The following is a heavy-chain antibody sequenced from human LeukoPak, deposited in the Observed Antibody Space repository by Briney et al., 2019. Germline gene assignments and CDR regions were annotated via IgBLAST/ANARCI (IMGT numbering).Heavy chain of an antibody. CDR3: ARDLGPRYYGSGSYLTPYYFDY. V-gene: IGHV1-69*13. CDR2: IIPIFGTA. Sequence: SVKVSCKASGGTFSSYAISWVRQAPGQGLEWMGGIIPIFGTASYAQKFQGRVTLTADESTSTAYMELSSLRSEDTAVYYCARDLGPRYYGSGSYLTPYYFDYWGQGTLVTVSS. CDR1: GGTFSSYA. J-gene: IGHJ4*02. D-gene: IGHD3-10*01.